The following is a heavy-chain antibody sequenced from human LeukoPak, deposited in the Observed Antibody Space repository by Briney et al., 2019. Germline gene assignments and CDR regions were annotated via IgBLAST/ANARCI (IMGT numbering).Heavy chain of an antibody. J-gene: IGHJ4*02. V-gene: IGHV3-33*01. CDR1: GLIFSSYG. Sequence: GRSLRLSCAVSGLIFSSYGMHWVRQAAGKGLEWVAVIWYDGSNKYYADSVKGRFTISRDNSKNTLYLQMNSLRAEDTAVYYCARDRTSSRWPYFDYWGQGTLVTVSS. CDR2: IWYDGSNK. CDR3: ARDRTSSRWPYFDY. D-gene: IGHD6-13*01.